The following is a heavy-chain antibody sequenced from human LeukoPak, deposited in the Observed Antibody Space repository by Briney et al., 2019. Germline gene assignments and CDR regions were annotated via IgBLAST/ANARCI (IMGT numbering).Heavy chain of an antibody. V-gene: IGHV3-30-3*01. Sequence: LSLTCTVSGGSFSSSTYYWGWVRQAPGKGLEWVAVISYDGSNKYYADSVKGRFTISRDNSKNTLYLQMNSLRAEDTAVYYCARSFGATWGQGTLVTVSS. CDR2: ISYDGSNK. D-gene: IGHD3-10*01. CDR3: ARSFGAT. J-gene: IGHJ5*02. CDR1: GGSFSSST.